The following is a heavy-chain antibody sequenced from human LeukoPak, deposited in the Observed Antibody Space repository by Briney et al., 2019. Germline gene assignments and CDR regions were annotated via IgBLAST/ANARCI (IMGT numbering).Heavy chain of an antibody. CDR3: AKDVVPDVN. V-gene: IGHV3-23*01. J-gene: IGHJ4*02. CDR2: ISDSGGRT. CDR1: GLTFSSYA. D-gene: IGHD3-10*02. Sequence: GGSLRLSCAASGLTFSSYAMSWVRQAPGKGLEWVSGISDSGGRTYYADSVKGRFIIFRDNSKNTLYLQMNSLRAEDTAVYYCAKDVVPDVNWGQGTLVTVSS.